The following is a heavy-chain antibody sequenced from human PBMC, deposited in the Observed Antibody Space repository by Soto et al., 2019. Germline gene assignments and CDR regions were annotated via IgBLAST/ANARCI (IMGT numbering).Heavy chain of an antibody. V-gene: IGHV1-46*01. Sequence: QVQLVQSGAEVKKPGASVKVSCKASGYTFTSYYMHWVRQATRQGLEWMGIINPSGGSTSYAQKFQGRVTMTRDTSTSTVYMELISLRSEDTAVYYCARGARRSAYCGGDCALHDYWGQGTLVTVSS. J-gene: IGHJ4*02. D-gene: IGHD2-21*02. CDR2: INPSGGST. CDR1: GYTFTSYY. CDR3: ARGARRSAYCGGDCALHDY.